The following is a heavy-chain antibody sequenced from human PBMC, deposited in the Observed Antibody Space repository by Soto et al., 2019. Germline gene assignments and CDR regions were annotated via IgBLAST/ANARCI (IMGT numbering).Heavy chain of an antibody. CDR2: ISSSGSII. CDR3: ARTPDGGYFYYYYMDV. Sequence: QVQLVESGGGLVKPGGSLRLSCAASGFTFSDYHMSWIRQAPGKGLEWVSDISSSGSIIYYADSVKGRFTISRDNAKNSLYLPMNSLRAEDTDVYYCARTPDGGYFYYYYMDVWGKGTTVTVSS. J-gene: IGHJ6*03. D-gene: IGHD4-17*01. V-gene: IGHV3-11*01. CDR1: GFTFSDYH.